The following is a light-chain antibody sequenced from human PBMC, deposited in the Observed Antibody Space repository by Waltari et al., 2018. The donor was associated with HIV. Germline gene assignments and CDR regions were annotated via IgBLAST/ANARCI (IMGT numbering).Light chain of an antibody. V-gene: IGLV3-25*03. CDR2: KDN. Sequence: SFELTQPLSLSVSPGPTSRITCPGAVLPTQYVPWYQQRAGQAPGLLIYKDNERPSGIPERFSGSSSGTTVTLTISGVQAEDEADYYCLSTDITGTSYVFGSGTKVTVI. J-gene: IGLJ1*01. CDR1: VLPTQY. CDR3: LSTDITGTSYV.